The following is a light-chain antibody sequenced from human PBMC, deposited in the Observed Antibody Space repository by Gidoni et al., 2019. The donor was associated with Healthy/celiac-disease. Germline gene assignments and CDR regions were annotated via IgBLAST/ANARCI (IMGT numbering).Light chain of an antibody. J-gene: IGKJ2*01. V-gene: IGKV3-20*01. CDR1: QSVSSSY. Sequence: EIVLTQSPGTLSLSPGERATLSCRASQSVSSSYLTRYQQKPGQAPRLLIYGASSRATGIPDRFSGSGSGTDFTLTISRLEPEDFAVYYCQQYGSSPVTFGQGTKLEIK. CDR3: QQYGSSPVT. CDR2: GAS.